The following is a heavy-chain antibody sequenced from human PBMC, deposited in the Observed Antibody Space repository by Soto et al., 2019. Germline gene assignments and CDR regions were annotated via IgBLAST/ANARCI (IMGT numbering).Heavy chain of an antibody. CDR1: GYTFTIYG. CDR2: ISGYNGNT. CDR3: SRVDYYDSSGYDGY. V-gene: IGHV1-18*04. D-gene: IGHD3-22*01. Sequence: QVQLVQSGAEVKKPGASVKVSCKASGYTFTIYGISWVRQAPGQGLEWMGWISGYNGNTDYAKNLKDRVTLTTYASTRSVYMELRCLRSDDTAVYYCSRVDYYDSSGYDGYWGQGTLITVSS. J-gene: IGHJ4*02.